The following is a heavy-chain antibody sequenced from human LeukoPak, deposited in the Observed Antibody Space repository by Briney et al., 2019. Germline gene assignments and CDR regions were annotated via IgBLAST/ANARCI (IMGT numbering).Heavy chain of an antibody. J-gene: IGHJ4*02. D-gene: IGHD4-17*01. CDR2: IVVGSGNT. CDR1: GFTFTSSA. V-gene: IGHV1-58*02. CDR3: AARVGDHYALDY. Sequence: ASVKVSCKASGFTFTSSAMQWVRQARGLRLEWIGWIVVGSGNTNYAQKFQERVTITRDMSTSTAYMELSSLRSEDTAVYYCAARVGDHYALDYWGQGTLVTVSS.